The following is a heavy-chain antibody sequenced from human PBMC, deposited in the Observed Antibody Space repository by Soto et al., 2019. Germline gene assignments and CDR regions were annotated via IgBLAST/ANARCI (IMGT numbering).Heavy chain of an antibody. CDR1: GFTFSNAW. V-gene: IGHV3-15*01. D-gene: IGHD4-17*01. CDR3: TTDHPTTVTRHHDAFDI. J-gene: IGHJ3*02. CDR2: IKSKTDGGTT. Sequence: GGSLRLSCAASGFTFSNAWMSWVRQAPGKGLEWVGRIKSKTDGGTTDYAAPVKGRFTISRDDSKNTLYLQMNSLKTEDTAVYYCTTDHPTTVTRHHDAFDIWGQGTMVTVSS.